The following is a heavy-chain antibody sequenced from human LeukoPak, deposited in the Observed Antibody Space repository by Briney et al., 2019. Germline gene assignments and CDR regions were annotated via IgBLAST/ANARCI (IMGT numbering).Heavy chain of an antibody. CDR1: GGSISSYY. Sequence: SSETLSLTCTVSGGSISSYYWSWIRQPPGKGLEWIGYIYYSGSTNYNPSLKSRVTISVDTSKSQFSLKLSSVTAADTAVYYCAREGGGNGLDYFDYWGQGTLVTVSS. V-gene: IGHV4-59*01. CDR3: AREGGGNGLDYFDY. D-gene: IGHD4-23*01. J-gene: IGHJ4*02. CDR2: IYYSGST.